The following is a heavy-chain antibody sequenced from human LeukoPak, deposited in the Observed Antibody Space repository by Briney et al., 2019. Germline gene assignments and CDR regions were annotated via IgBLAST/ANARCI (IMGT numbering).Heavy chain of an antibody. Sequence: GASVKVSCKASGYTFTSYGISWVRQAPGPGLEWMGWISAYNGNTNYAQKLQGRVTMTTDTSTSTAYMELRSLRSDDTAVYYCARGGDYYEILTGYYNKYFDYWGQGTLVTVSS. CDR1: GYTFTSYG. D-gene: IGHD3-9*01. CDR3: ARGGDYYEILTGYYNKYFDY. V-gene: IGHV1-18*01. CDR2: ISAYNGNT. J-gene: IGHJ4*02.